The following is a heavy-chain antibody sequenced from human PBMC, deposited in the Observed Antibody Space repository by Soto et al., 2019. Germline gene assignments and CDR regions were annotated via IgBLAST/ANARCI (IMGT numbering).Heavy chain of an antibody. J-gene: IGHJ6*02. Sequence: SETLSHSNTVSGGSISRYYCSWIRQPPGKGLEWIGYIYHSGRTYYNPSLKSRVTISVDRSKNQFSLKLSSVTAADTAVYYCARHNGPLYVGYYYDMDVWGQGTTVT. V-gene: IGHV4-59*04. D-gene: IGHD2-2*02. CDR1: GGSISRYY. CDR3: ARHNGPLYVGYYYDMDV. CDR2: IYHSGRT.